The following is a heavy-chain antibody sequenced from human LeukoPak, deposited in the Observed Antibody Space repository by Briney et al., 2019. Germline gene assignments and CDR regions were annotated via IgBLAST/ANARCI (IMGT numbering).Heavy chain of an antibody. V-gene: IGHV1-69*13. D-gene: IGHD6-13*01. CDR3: ARDSSSSLDYFDY. CDR1: VGTFSIYA. J-gene: IGHJ4*02. Sequence: SVKVSCKASVGTFSIYAISWAREARGQGLECRGGIIPIFGTANYAQKFESRVTITADESKSTAYMELSRLRSEDTAVYYCARDSSSSLDYFDYWGQGTLVTVSS. CDR2: IIPIFGTA.